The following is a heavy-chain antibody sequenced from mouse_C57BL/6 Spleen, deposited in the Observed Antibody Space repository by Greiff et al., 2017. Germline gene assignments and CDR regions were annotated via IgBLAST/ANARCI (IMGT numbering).Heavy chain of an antibody. D-gene: IGHD1-1*02. J-gene: IGHJ3*01. CDR3: TTWDGSYGAWFAY. CDR2: IDPENGDT. CDR1: GFNIKDDY. Sequence: EVQLQQSGAELVRPGASVKLSCTASGFNIKDDYMHWVKQRPEQGLEWIGWIDPENGDTEYASKFQGKATITADTSSNTAYLQLSSLTSEDTAVYYCTTWDGSYGAWFAYWGQGTLVTVSA. V-gene: IGHV14-4*01.